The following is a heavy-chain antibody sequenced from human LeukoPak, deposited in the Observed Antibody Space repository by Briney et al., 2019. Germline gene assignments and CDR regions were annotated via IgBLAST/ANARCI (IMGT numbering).Heavy chain of an antibody. D-gene: IGHD1-14*01. J-gene: IGHJ3*02. V-gene: IGHV3-11*01. CDR2: ISSGT. CDR3: ATDPSITGAFDI. Sequence: PGGSLRLSWAASGFTFSSYAMSWIRQAPGKGLEWAAYISSGTYYADSVKGRFTTSRDNAKNSLYLQMNSLRAEDTAVYYCATDPSITGAFDIWGQGTMVTVSS. CDR1: GFTFSSYA.